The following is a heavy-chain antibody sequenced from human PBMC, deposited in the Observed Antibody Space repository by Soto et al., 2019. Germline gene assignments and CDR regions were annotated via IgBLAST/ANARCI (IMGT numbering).Heavy chain of an antibody. CDR1: GFIFSNYG. CDR2: ILHDGSNK. Sequence: QVQLVESGGGVVQPGKSLRLSCAASGFIFSNYGMHWVRQAPGKGLGWVAIILHDGSNKYYADSVKGRFVISRDNSKNTLYLQMNSLRAEDTAVYYCARGLPADCWGQGSLVTVSS. CDR3: ARGLPADC. J-gene: IGHJ4*02. V-gene: IGHV3-30*03. D-gene: IGHD5-12*01.